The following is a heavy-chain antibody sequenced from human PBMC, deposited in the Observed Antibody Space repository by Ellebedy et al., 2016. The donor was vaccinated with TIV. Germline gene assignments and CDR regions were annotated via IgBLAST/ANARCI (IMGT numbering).Heavy chain of an antibody. CDR3: ARGSMVRGLAG. Sequence: SETLSLTXEIDVVSFSGYYWAWVRQPPGKGLEWIGDINHRGATTSISSLKSRVTISLDTSKKQFSLNITSVTAADTAFYYCARGSMVRGLAGWGQGTLVTVSS. V-gene: IGHV4-34*01. D-gene: IGHD3-10*01. CDR1: VVSFSGYY. CDR2: INHRGAT. J-gene: IGHJ4*02.